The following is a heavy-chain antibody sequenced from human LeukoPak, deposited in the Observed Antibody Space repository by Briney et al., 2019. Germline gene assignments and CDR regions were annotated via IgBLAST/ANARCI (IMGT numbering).Heavy chain of an antibody. CDR2: ISSSGSTI. J-gene: IGHJ6*02. CDR1: GFTFSDYY. Sequence: GGSLRLSRAASGFTFSDYYMSWIRQAPGKGLEWVSYISSSGSTIYYADSVKGRFTISRDNAKNSLYLQMNSLRAEDTAVYYCASRIAARLPSYYYYGMDVWGQGTTVTVSS. CDR3: ASRIAARLPSYYYYGMDV. V-gene: IGHV3-11*01. D-gene: IGHD6-6*01.